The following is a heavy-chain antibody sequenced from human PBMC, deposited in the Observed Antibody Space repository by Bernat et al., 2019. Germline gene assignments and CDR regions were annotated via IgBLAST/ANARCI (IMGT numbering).Heavy chain of an antibody. CDR1: GCSISSSSYY. D-gene: IGHD5-24*01. Sequence: QLQLQESGPGLVKPSETLSLTCTVSGCSISSSSYYWGWIRQPPGKGLEWIGSIYYSGSTYDNPSLKSRVTISVDPSKNQFSLKLSSLAASDTAVYYCASRDNFDYWGQGTLVTVSS. CDR2: IYYSGST. V-gene: IGHV4-39*01. CDR3: ASRDNFDY. J-gene: IGHJ4*02.